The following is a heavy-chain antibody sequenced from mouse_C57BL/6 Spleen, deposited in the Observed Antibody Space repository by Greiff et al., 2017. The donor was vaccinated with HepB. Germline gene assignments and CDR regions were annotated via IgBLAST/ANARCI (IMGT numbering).Heavy chain of an antibody. CDR3: AYDYGGAWFAD. V-gene: IGHV1-69*01. J-gene: IGHJ3*01. CDR2: IDPSDSYT. D-gene: IGHD2-4*01. CDR1: GYTFTSYW. Sequence: QVQLQQPGAELVMPGASVKLSCTASGYTFTSYWMHWVKQRPGQGLEWIGVIDPSDSYTNYNQKFKGKSTLTVDKSSSTAYMQRSSLTSEDSAVYYCAYDYGGAWFADWGQGTLVTVSA.